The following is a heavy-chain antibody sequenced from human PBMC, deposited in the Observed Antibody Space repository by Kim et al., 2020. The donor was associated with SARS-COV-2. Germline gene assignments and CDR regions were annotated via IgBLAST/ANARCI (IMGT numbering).Heavy chain of an antibody. D-gene: IGHD4-17*01. CDR3: ARDYETTVVGCLCY. CDR2: ISYDGSNK. CDR1: GFTFSSYA. Sequence: GGSLRLSCAASGFTFSSYAMHWVRQAPGKGLEWVAVISYDGSNKYYADSVKGRFTISRDNSKNTLYLQMNSLRAEDTAVYYCARDYETTVVGCLCYWGQGTLVTVSS. V-gene: IGHV3-30*04. J-gene: IGHJ4*02.